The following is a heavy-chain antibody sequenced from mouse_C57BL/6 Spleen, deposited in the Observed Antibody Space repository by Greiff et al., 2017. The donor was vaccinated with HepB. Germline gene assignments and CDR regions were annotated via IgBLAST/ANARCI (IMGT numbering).Heavy chain of an antibody. CDR2: IDPSDSYT. D-gene: IGHD1-1*01. J-gene: IGHJ2*01. CDR1: GYTFTSYW. CDR3: ARVYCYGSSYFDY. V-gene: IGHV1-69*01. Sequence: QVQLQQPGAELVMPGASVKLSCKASGYTFTSYWMHWVKQRPGQGLEWIGEIDPSDSYTNYNQKFKGKSTLTVDKSSSTAYMQLSSLTSEDSAVYDCARVYCYGSSYFDYWGQGTTLTVAS.